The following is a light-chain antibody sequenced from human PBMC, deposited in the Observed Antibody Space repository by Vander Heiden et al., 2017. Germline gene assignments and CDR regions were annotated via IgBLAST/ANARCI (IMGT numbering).Light chain of an antibody. J-gene: IGKJ5*01. CDR1: QSVSSSY. CDR2: GAS. V-gene: IGKV3-20*01. Sequence: EMVLTQSPGTLSLSPGERATLSCRASQSVSSSYLAWYQQKPGQAPRLLIYGASSRATGIPDRFSGSGSGTDFTLTITRLEPEDFAVYYCQQYGSSPLFGQGTRLDIK. CDR3: QQYGSSPL.